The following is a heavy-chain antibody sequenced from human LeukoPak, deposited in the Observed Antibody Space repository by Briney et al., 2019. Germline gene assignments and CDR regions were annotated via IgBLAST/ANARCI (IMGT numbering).Heavy chain of an antibody. Sequence: ASVQVSCKASGYTFTSYGISWVRQAPGQGLEWMGWISAYNGNTNYAQKLQGRVTMTTDTSTSTAYMELRSLRSDDTAVYYCARGPRTYYYGSGNNYWGQGTLVTVSS. CDR1: GYTFTSYG. J-gene: IGHJ4*02. V-gene: IGHV1-18*01. D-gene: IGHD3-10*01. CDR2: ISAYNGNT. CDR3: ARGPRTYYYGSGNNY.